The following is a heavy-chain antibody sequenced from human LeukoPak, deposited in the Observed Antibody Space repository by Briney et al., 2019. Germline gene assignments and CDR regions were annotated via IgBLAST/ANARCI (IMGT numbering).Heavy chain of an antibody. CDR2: INHSGST. Sequence: SETLSLTCAVYGGSFSGYHWSWIRQPPGKGLEWIGEINHSGSTNYNPSLKSRVTISVDTSKNQFSLKLSSVTAADTAVYYCAVGYSSSWAFDYWGQGTLVTVSS. J-gene: IGHJ4*02. CDR1: GGSFSGYH. CDR3: AVGYSSSWAFDY. D-gene: IGHD6-13*01. V-gene: IGHV4-34*01.